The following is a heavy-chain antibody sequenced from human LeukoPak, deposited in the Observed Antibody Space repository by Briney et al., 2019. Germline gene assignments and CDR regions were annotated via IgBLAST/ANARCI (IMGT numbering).Heavy chain of an antibody. V-gene: IGHV4-31*03. D-gene: IGHD1-1*01. CDR2: IYDSGST. Sequence: SETLSLTCTVSGGXISSGGYYWSWIRQHPGRGLEWIGYIYDSGSTYYNPSLKSRVTISVDTSKNQFSLKLSSVTAADTAVYYCASHRTGDYWYFDLWGRGTLVTVSS. CDR1: GGXISSGGYY. CDR3: ASHRTGDYWYFDL. J-gene: IGHJ2*01.